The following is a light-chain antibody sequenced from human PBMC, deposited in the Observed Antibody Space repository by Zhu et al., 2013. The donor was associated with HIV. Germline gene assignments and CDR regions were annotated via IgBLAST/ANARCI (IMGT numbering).Light chain of an antibody. V-gene: IGLV1-51*01. CDR3: QSYDSSLSGSVV. Sequence: QSVLTQPPSVSAAPGQKVTISCSGSSSNIGNDYVSWYQHLPGTAPKLLIYDNNKRPSGIPDRFSGSKSGTSATLGITGLQAEDEADYYCQSYDSSLSGSVVFGGGTKLTVL. J-gene: IGLJ2*01. CDR1: SSNIGNDY. CDR2: DNN.